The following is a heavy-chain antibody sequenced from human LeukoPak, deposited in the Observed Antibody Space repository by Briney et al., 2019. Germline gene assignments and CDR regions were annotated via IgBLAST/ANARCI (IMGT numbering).Heavy chain of an antibody. CDR3: ARGIAVAGTFDY. CDR1: GGSFSGYY. J-gene: IGHJ4*02. V-gene: IGHV4-34*01. D-gene: IGHD6-19*01. CDR2: INHSGST. Sequence: SETLSLTCAVYGGSFSGYYWSWIRRPPGKGLEWIGEINHSGSTNYNPSLKSRVTISVDTSKNQFSLKLSSVTAADTAVYYCARGIAVAGTFDYWGQGTLVTVSS.